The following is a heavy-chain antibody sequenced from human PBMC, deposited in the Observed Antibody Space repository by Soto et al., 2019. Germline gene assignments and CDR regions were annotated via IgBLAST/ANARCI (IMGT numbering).Heavy chain of an antibody. V-gene: IGHV3-23*01. J-gene: IGHJ6*02. Sequence: PGGSLRLSCAASGFTFSSYAMSWVRQAPGKGLEWVSAISGSGGSTYYADSVKGRFTISRDNSKNTLYLQMNSLRAEDTAVYYCAKVFEWELLLNETIDYYYYGMDVWGQGTTVTVSS. CDR2: ISGSGGST. CDR3: AKVFEWELLLNETIDYYYYGMDV. CDR1: GFTFSSYA. D-gene: IGHD1-26*01.